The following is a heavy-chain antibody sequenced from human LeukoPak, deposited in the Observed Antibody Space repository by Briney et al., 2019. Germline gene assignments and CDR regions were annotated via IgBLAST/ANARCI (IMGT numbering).Heavy chain of an antibody. D-gene: IGHD1-1*01. Sequence: GASVKVSCKTSGYSFTSYHMHWLRQAPGQGLEWVGILKSSGDTTVYAQKSQGRVTVTRDTSTSTVYMELSSLSSEDTAVYYCAREDPHTYNFDFWGPGTLVTVSS. J-gene: IGHJ4*02. V-gene: IGHV1-46*01. CDR2: LKSSGDTT. CDR1: GYSFTSYH. CDR3: AREDPHTYNFDF.